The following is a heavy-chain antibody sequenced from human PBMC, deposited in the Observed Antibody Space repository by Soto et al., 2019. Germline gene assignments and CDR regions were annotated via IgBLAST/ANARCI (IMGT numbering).Heavy chain of an antibody. Sequence: QVQVVESGGGVVQPGRSLRLSCAASGFTFSSFGMHWVRQAPGKGLEWVSLIWYDGSKKSYGDSVKGRFTISRDNSRNAVDLQMNSMRAADTAVYYCALDASYYSLWSGYYPSRNGMDVWGQGTTVTVSS. CDR3: ALDASYYSLWSGYYPSRNGMDV. CDR1: GFTFSSFG. J-gene: IGHJ6*02. D-gene: IGHD3-3*01. V-gene: IGHV3-33*01. CDR2: IWYDGSKK.